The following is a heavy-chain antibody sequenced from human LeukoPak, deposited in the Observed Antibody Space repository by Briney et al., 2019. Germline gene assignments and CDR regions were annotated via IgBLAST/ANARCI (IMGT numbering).Heavy chain of an antibody. Sequence: GGSLRLSCAAYGFTLSSHSMNWVRQAPGKGLEWVSSISSSSSYIHSADSVKGRFTISRDNAKNSLYLQMNSLRAEDTAVYYCARDLYDSGPYSSPIDYWGQGTLVTVSS. CDR1: GFTLSSHS. J-gene: IGHJ4*02. V-gene: IGHV3-21*01. CDR2: ISSSSSYI. CDR3: ARDLYDSGPYSSPIDY. D-gene: IGHD3-22*01.